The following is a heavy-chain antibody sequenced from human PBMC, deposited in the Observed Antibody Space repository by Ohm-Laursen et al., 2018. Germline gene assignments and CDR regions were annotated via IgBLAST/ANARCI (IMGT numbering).Heavy chain of an antibody. D-gene: IGHD6-19*01. CDR3: ATGSSGCYHH. Sequence: GSLRLSRSASGFTFSDYYMSWIRQAPGKGLEWVSYISSSGSTIYYADSVKGRFAISRDNAKNSLFLQMNSLRAEDTAVYYCATGSSGCYHHWGQGTLVTVSS. V-gene: IGHV3-11*01. J-gene: IGHJ5*02. CDR2: ISSSGSTI. CDR1: GFTFSDYY.